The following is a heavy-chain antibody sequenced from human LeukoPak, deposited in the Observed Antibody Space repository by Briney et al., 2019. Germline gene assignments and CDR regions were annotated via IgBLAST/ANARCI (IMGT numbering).Heavy chain of an antibody. V-gene: IGHV3-64D*06. J-gene: IGHJ4*02. CDR2: ISSNGDLT. CDR1: GFTFSSYA. CDR3: RAAGTSERDY. Sequence: GGSLRLSCLASGFTFSSYAVHWVRQAPGKGLEYVSAISSNGDLTYHADSVKGRFTISRDNSKNTLYLQMSSLRADDTAVYYCRAAGTSERDYWGQGTLVTVSS. D-gene: IGHD6-13*01.